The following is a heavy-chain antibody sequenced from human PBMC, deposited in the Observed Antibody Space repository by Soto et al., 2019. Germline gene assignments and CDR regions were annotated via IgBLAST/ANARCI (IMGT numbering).Heavy chain of an antibody. CDR3: ASEQQLGSYGMDV. Sequence: QVQLVQSGAEVKKPGSSVKVSCKASGGTFSSYAISWVRQAPGQGLEWMGGIIPIFGTANYAQKFQGRVTXTXEVXTSTAYMELSSLRSEDTAVYYCASEQQLGSYGMDVWGQGTTVTVSS. V-gene: IGHV1-69*05. CDR2: IIPIFGTA. CDR1: GGTFSSYA. D-gene: IGHD6-13*01. J-gene: IGHJ6*02.